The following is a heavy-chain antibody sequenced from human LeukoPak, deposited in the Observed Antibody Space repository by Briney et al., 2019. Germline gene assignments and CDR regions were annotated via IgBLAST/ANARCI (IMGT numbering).Heavy chain of an antibody. D-gene: IGHD3-22*01. CDR3: ATVSKTLYDNSGYYYFEF. V-gene: IGHV4-31*03. J-gene: IGHJ4*02. CDR2: IYYSGST. CDR1: GGSISSGGYY. Sequence: SETLSLTCTVSGGSISSGGYYWSWIRQHPGKGLEWIGYIYYSGSTYYNPSLKSRVTISVDTSKNQFSLKLTSVTAADTALYYCATVSKTLYDNSGYYYFEFWGRGTLVTVSS.